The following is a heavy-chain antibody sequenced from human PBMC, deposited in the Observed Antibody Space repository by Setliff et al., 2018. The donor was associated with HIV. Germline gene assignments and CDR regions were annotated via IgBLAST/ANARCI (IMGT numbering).Heavy chain of an antibody. CDR3: ARGGLQVVQPHLWFFDL. Sequence: SVKVSCKASGGTFISYPINWVRQAPGQGLEWVGGIMPIIGAVDYAQKFQGRVTITADESTSTVYMELSSLRSEDTAVYYCARGGLQVVQPHLWFFDLWGRGTLVSVSS. J-gene: IGHJ2*01. CDR2: IMPIIGAV. CDR1: GGTFISYP. V-gene: IGHV1-69*13. D-gene: IGHD1-1*01.